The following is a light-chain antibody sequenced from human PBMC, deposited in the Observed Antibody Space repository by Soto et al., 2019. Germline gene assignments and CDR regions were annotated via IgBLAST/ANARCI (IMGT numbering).Light chain of an antibody. J-gene: IGLJ2*01. CDR1: NIGSKS. Sequence: SYKLTQPPSVSVAPGKTARITCGGNNIGSKSVHWYQQKPGQAPVLVIYYDSDRPSGIPERFSGSNSGNTATLTISRAEAGDEADYYCQVWDSSSDHVVFGGGTKLTVL. V-gene: IGLV3-21*04. CDR3: QVWDSSSDHVV. CDR2: YDS.